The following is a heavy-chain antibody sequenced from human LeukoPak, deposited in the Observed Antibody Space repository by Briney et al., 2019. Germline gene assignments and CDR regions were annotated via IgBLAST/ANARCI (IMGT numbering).Heavy chain of an antibody. CDR3: ARSGSGYMDV. J-gene: IGHJ6*03. V-gene: IGHV1-69*13. CDR1: GGTFSSYA. Sequence: SVKVSCKASGGTFSSYAISWVRQAPGQGLEWMGGIIPIFGTANYAQKPQGRVTITADESTSTAYMELSSLRSEDTAAYYCARSGSGYMDVWGKGTTVTVSS. CDR2: IIPIFGTA. D-gene: IGHD3-10*01.